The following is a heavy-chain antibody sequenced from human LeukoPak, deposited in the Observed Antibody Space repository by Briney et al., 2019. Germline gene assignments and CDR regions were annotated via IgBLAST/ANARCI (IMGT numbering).Heavy chain of an antibody. J-gene: IGHJ4*02. D-gene: IGHD6-19*01. Sequence: SGTLSLTCTVSGGSISSYYWSWIRQPPGKGLEWIGYIYYSGSTNYNPSLKSRVTISVDTSKNQFSLKLSSVTAADTAVYYCARFIAVAGTVFDYWGQGTLVTVPS. V-gene: IGHV4-59*08. CDR3: ARFIAVAGTVFDY. CDR2: IYYSGST. CDR1: GGSISSYY.